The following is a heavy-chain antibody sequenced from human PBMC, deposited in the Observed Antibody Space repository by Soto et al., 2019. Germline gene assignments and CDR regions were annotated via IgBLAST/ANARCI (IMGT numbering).Heavy chain of an antibody. CDR3: ARRQSNGYNRYFDS. CDR1: GGTFSSNP. Sequence: GASVKVSCKASGGTFSSNPNSWMRQAPGQGLEWVGGTIPTSGAGSYAQRFQGRVTITADKCTNTAYMELSKLRPDDTAVFYCARRQSNGYNRYFDSWGHGTQVTLSS. CDR2: TIPTSGAG. D-gene: IGHD5-12*01. J-gene: IGHJ4*01. V-gene: IGHV1-69*06.